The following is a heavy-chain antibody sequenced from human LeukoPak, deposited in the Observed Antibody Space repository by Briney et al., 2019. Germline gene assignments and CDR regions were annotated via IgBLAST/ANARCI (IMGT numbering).Heavy chain of an antibody. CDR3: AKDTYYDILTGYRYTVYFQH. V-gene: IGHV3-23*01. D-gene: IGHD3-9*01. CDR2: ISGSGGST. J-gene: IGHJ1*01. Sequence: GGSLRLSSAASGFTFSSYAMSWVRQAPGKGLEWVSAISGSGGSTYYADSVKGRFTISRDNSKNTLYLQMNSLRAGDTAVYYCAKDTYYDILTGYRYTVYFQHWGQGTLVTVSS. CDR1: GFTFSSYA.